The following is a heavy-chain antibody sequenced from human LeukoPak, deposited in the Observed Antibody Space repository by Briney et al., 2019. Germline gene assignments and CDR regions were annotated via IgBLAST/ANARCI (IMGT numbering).Heavy chain of an antibody. V-gene: IGHV3-30*02. CDR2: IQFDGGNR. CDR3: AKQNARGGTYEPVTV. D-gene: IGHD3-16*01. CDR1: GFTFSNYG. Sequence: PGVSLRLSCAAAGFTFSNYGMHWVRQAPGMGLEWVAFIQFDGGNRFYADSVKGRFTISRDNSKNTLSLQMNSLRVEDTAVYYCAKQNARGGTYEPVTVWGQAALVTVSS. J-gene: IGHJ4*02.